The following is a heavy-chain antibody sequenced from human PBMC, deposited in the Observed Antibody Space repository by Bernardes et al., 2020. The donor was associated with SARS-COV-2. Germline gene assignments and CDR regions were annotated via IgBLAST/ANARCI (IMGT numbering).Heavy chain of an antibody. CDR1: RASISSSSNF. J-gene: IGHJ3*01. D-gene: IGHD4-17*01. V-gene: IGHV4-39*01. CDR3: ASNDYGDFHDALDV. CDR2: FFYGGST. Sequence: LSLTCTVSRASISSSSNFWGWVRQSPGKGLEWIGTFFYGGSTYYNPSLRSRVAMPVDTSRNQFSLRLSSVTAADTAIYYCASNDYGDFHDALDVWGLGTMVIVSS.